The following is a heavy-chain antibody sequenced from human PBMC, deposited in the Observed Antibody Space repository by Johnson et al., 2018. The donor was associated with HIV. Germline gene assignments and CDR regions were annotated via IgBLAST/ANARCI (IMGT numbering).Heavy chain of an antibody. CDR3: ARACSAAHCYSAQAFDI. Sequence: VQLVESGGGLVQPGGSLRLSCAASGFTFSSYDMHWVRQATGKGLEWVSAIGTVGDTYYVGSVMGRFTISRDNAKNSLYLQVNSLRAGDTAVYYCARACSAAHCYSAQAFDIWGQGTMVTVSS. CDR2: IGTVGDT. J-gene: IGHJ3*02. CDR1: GFTFSSYD. D-gene: IGHD2-15*01. V-gene: IGHV3-13*01.